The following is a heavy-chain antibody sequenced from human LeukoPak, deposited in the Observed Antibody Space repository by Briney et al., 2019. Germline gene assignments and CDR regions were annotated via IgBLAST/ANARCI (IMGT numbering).Heavy chain of an antibody. D-gene: IGHD5-18*01. CDR1: GDSISGYY. CDR2: INHSGST. CDR3: ARHGFYRYSYGYVDY. V-gene: IGHV4-34*01. J-gene: IGHJ4*02. Sequence: PSETLSLTCTVSGDSISGYYWSWIRQPPGKGLEWIGEINHSGSTNYNPSLKSRVTISVDTSKNQFSLKLSSVTAADTAVYYCARHGFYRYSYGYVDYWGQGTLVTVSS.